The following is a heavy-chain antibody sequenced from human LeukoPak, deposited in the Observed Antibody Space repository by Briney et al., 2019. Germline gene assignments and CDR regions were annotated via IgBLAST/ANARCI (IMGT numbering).Heavy chain of an antibody. D-gene: IGHD2-15*01. J-gene: IGHJ4*02. CDR1: GGSMSRYY. CDR3: ARVHRMCYYLDY. CDR2: IYYSGST. Sequence: SETLSLICTVSGGSMSRYYWSWIRQPPRKALEWIGYIYYSGSTNYNPSLKSRVTISVDTSKNQFSLKLSSVTAADTAVDYCARVHRMCYYLDYWGQGTLVTVSS. V-gene: IGHV4-59*01.